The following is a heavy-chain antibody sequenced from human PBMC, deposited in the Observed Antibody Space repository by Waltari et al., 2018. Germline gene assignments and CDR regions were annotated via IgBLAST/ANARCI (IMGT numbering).Heavy chain of an antibody. CDR2: VHSTGNP. Sequence: QLQLQESGPGLVKSSETLSLICSVSGGSISTNNFYWGWIRQTPGKGLEWIGSVHSTGNPYYNPPLKHRVTISVDSSKNEFSLRLRSVTASDTAVYYCARLFNHYIDVWGRGTAVTVSS. CDR3: ARLFNHYIDV. CDR1: GGSISTNNFY. J-gene: IGHJ6*03. V-gene: IGHV4-39*01.